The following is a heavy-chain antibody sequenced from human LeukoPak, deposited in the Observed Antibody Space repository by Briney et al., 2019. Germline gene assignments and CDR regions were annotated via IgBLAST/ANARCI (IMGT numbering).Heavy chain of an antibody. V-gene: IGHV3-30*02. CDR2: IHSDASSE. Sequence: GGSLRLSCAASGFTFNAYGLHWVRQAPGKGLEWVAFIHSDASSEYYPDSVKGRFTISRDNSKNTLYLQMNILRAEDTALYYCAKGASGVFDYWGQGTLVTVSS. D-gene: IGHD2-8*01. J-gene: IGHJ4*02. CDR3: AKGASGVFDY. CDR1: GFTFNAYG.